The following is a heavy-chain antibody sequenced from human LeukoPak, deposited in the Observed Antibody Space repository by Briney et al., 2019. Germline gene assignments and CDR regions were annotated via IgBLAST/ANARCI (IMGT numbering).Heavy chain of an antibody. CDR2: ISGSGGST. CDR1: GFTFSSYA. CDR3: AKATSVDIVASNLDY. D-gene: IGHD5-12*01. V-gene: IGHV3-23*01. J-gene: IGHJ4*02. Sequence: GGSLRLSCAASGFTFSSYAMSWPRQAPGKGLEWVSAISGSGGSTYYADSVKGRFTISRDNSKNTLYLQMNSLRAEDTAVYYCAKATSVDIVASNLDYWGQGTLVTVSS.